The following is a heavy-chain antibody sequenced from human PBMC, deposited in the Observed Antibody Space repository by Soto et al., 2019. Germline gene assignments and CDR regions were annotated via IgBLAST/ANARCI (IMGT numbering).Heavy chain of an antibody. V-gene: IGHV1-3*01. CDR1: GYTFTNYA. D-gene: IGHD3-10*01. J-gene: IGHJ4*02. CDR2: INAAIGNT. Sequence: QVQLVQSGAEVKKPGASVKVSCKASGYTFTNYAMHWVRQAPGQRLEWMGWINAAIGNTKYSQKFQGSVTITRDTSASAAYRELSSLRSEDTAVYYCARRNVNGSGSYSFDYCGQGTLVTISS. CDR3: ARRNVNGSGSYSFDY.